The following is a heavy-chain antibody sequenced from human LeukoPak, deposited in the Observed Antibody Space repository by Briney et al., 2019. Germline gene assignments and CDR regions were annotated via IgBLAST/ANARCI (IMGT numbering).Heavy chain of an antibody. CDR1: GGSFSGYY. CDR2: IYYSGST. D-gene: IGHD5-18*01. J-gene: IGHJ4*02. CDR3: ARVADKAIVFFGY. Sequence: SETLSLTCAVYGGSFSGYYWSWIRQPPGKGLEWIGYIYYSGSTNYNPSLKSRVTISVDTSKNQFSLKLSSVTAADTAVYSCARVADKAIVFFGYWGQGTLVTVSS. V-gene: IGHV4-34*11.